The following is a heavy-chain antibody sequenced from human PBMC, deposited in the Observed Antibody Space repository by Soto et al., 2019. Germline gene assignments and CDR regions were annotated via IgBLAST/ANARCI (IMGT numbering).Heavy chain of an antibody. J-gene: IGHJ4*02. V-gene: IGHV4-59*01. CDR3: ARGSGWYYY. CDR2: IYYSGST. D-gene: IGHD6-19*01. CDR1: GGSISSYY. Sequence: SETLSLTCAVSGGSISSYYWSWVRQPPGKGLEWIGYIYYSGSTNYNPSLKSRVTISVDTSKNQFSLKLSSVSAADTAVYYCARGSGWYYYWGQGTLVTVSS.